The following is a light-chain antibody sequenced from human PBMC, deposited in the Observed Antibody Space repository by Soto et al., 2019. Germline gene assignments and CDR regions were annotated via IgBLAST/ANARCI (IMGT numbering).Light chain of an antibody. CDR2: EVS. J-gene: IGLJ1*01. CDR1: SSDVGDYNY. V-gene: IGLV2-14*01. Sequence: QSVLTQPASVSGSPGQSITISCTGTSSDVGDYNYVSWYQQHPGKAPKLMIFEVSHRPSGVSNRFSGSKSDNTASLTISGHQAEDEAPYCCGSTRRSNLYVFGHGTKGIVL. CDR3: GSTRRSNLYV.